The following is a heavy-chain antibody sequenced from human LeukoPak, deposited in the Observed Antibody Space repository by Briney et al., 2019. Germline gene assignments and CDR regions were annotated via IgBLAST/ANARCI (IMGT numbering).Heavy chain of an antibody. V-gene: IGHV3-7*01. CDR2: IKQDGSEK. CDR3: ASWSDVVTPDI. Sequence: GGSLRLSCAASGFTFSSYWMSWVRQAPGKGLEWVANIKQDGSEKYYVDSVKGRFTISRDNAKNSLYLQMNSLRAEDTAVYYCASWSDVVTPDIWGQGTMVTVSS. J-gene: IGHJ3*02. D-gene: IGHD4-23*01. CDR1: GFTFSSYW.